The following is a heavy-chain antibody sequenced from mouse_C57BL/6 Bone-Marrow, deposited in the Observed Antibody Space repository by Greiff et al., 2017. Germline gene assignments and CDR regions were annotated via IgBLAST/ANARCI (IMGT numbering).Heavy chain of an antibody. Sequence: QVQLKQSGAELVKPGASVKMSCKASGYTFTSYWITWVKQRPGQGLEWIGDIYPGSGSTNYNEKFKSKATLTVDTSSSTAYMQLSSLTSEDSAVYYCARRGRFITTALDYWGQGTTLTVSS. CDR2: IYPGSGST. CDR3: ARRGRFITTALDY. CDR1: GYTFTSYW. V-gene: IGHV1-55*01. J-gene: IGHJ2*01. D-gene: IGHD1-1*01.